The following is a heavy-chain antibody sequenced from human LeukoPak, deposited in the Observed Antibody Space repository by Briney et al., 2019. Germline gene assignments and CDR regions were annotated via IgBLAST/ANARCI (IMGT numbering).Heavy chain of an antibody. CDR1: GGTFSSYA. V-gene: IGHV1-69*05. J-gene: IGHJ6*03. CDR3: ARGVVITHFYYYYYYMDV. CDR2: IIPIFGTA. Sequence: SVKVSYKASGGTFSSYAISWVRQAPGQGLEWMGGIIPIFGTANYAQKFQGRVTITTGESTSTAYMELSSLRSEDTAVYYCARGVVITHFYYYYYYMDVWGKGTTVTVSS. D-gene: IGHD3-22*01.